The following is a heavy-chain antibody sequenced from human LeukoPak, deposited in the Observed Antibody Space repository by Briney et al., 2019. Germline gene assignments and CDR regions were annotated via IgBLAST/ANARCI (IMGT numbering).Heavy chain of an antibody. V-gene: IGHV4-39*01. Sequence: PSETLSLTCTVSGGSISSSSYYWGWIRHPPGKGLEWVGSIYYSGSTYYNPSLKSRVTISVDTSKNQFSLKLSSVTAADTAVYYYAIDYYDSSGYSPGAFDIWGQGTMVTVSS. CDR3: AIDYYDSSGYSPGAFDI. J-gene: IGHJ3*02. CDR2: IYYSGST. CDR1: GGSISSSSYY. D-gene: IGHD3-22*01.